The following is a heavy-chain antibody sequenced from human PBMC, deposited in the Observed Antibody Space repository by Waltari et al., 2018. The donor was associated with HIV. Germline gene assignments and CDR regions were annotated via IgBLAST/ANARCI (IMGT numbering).Heavy chain of an antibody. CDR3: ASLASDYYYYGMDV. Sequence: QVQLQESGPGLVKPSQTLSLTCTVSGGSISSGSYYWSWIRQPAGKGLEWIGRIYTSGSTNYNPSLKSRVTISVDTSKNQFSLKLSSVTAADTAVYYCASLASDYYYYGMDVWGQGTTVTVSS. CDR2: IYTSGST. D-gene: IGHD3-3*02. V-gene: IGHV4-61*02. CDR1: GGSISSGSYY. J-gene: IGHJ6*02.